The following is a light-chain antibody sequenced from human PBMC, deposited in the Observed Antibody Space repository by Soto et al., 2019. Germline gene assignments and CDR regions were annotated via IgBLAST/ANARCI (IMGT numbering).Light chain of an antibody. CDR3: SSYTSSSTHV. V-gene: IGLV2-14*03. CDR1: SSDVGAYNF. CDR2: DVS. J-gene: IGLJ1*01. Sequence: QSALTQAVSVSGSRGQSITISCTGTSSDVGAYNFVSWYQQHPGKLPKLMIFDVSRRPSGVSDRFSGSKSGNTASLTISGLQAEDEGDYYCSSYTSSSTHVFGSGTKLTVL.